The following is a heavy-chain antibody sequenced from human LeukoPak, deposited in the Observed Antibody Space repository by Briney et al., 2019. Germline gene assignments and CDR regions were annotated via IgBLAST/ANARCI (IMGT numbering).Heavy chain of an antibody. J-gene: IGHJ6*02. CDR1: GYTFTGYY. V-gene: IGHV1-46*01. D-gene: IGHD3-10*01. Sequence: ASVKVSCKASGYTFTGYYMHWVRQAPGQGLEWMGIINPSGGSTSYAQKFQGRVTMTRDTSTSTVYMELSSLRSEDTAVYYCARVRSNYYGSGSYHYYYYGMDVWGQGTTVTVSS. CDR3: ARVRSNYYGSGSYHYYYYGMDV. CDR2: INPSGGST.